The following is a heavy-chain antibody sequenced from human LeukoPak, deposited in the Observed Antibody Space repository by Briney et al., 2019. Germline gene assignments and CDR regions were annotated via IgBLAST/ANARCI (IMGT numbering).Heavy chain of an antibody. Sequence: SETLSLTCTVSGGSISSYYWSWIRQPAGKGLEWIGRIFTSGSTNYNPSLKSRVTMSVDTSKNQFSLKLSSVTAADTAVYYCAREDIVVVPAVIHAFDIWGQGTMVTVSS. CDR1: GGSISSYY. J-gene: IGHJ3*02. CDR2: IFTSGST. V-gene: IGHV4-4*07. D-gene: IGHD2-2*01. CDR3: AREDIVVVPAVIHAFDI.